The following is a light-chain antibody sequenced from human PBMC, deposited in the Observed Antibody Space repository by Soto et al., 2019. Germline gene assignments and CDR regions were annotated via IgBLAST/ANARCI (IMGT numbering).Light chain of an antibody. V-gene: IGKV3-20*01. Sequence: EIVLTQSPGTLSLSPGERATLSCRASQSVSNSYLAWYQQKPGQAPRLLIFGASSRATGIPDRFSGSGSGTDFTLTISRLEPEDFAVYYCQQYGSSPVTFGQGTRLEIK. CDR3: QQYGSSPVT. CDR1: QSVSNSY. CDR2: GAS. J-gene: IGKJ5*01.